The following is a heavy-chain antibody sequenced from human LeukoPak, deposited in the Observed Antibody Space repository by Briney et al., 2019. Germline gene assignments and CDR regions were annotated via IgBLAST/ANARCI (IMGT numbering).Heavy chain of an antibody. Sequence: SETLSLTCSVSGGSITSHFWSWIRQPPGKGLEWIGYIHYSGSTNYNPSLKSRVALSVDTSKMQFSLKLSSVTAADTAVYYCARLNDIAVAGSPKDWYFDLWGRGTLVTVSS. CDR1: GGSITSHF. J-gene: IGHJ2*01. V-gene: IGHV4-59*11. D-gene: IGHD6-19*01. CDR2: IHYSGST. CDR3: ARLNDIAVAGSPKDWYFDL.